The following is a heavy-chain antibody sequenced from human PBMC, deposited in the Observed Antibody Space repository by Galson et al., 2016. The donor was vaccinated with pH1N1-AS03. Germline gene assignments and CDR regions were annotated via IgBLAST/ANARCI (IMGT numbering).Heavy chain of an antibody. CDR1: GYSFTSYY. CDR3: ARQMWAGEGADDH. J-gene: IGHJ4*02. V-gene: IGHV1-46*01. D-gene: IGHD4/OR15-4a*01. CDR2: INLSGGTT. Sequence: SVKVSCKASGYSFTSYYMHWVRQAPGQGLEWVGIINLSGGTTRYAQRFQGRVTMTRDTSTSTVYMELNSLSSEDTAIYYCARQMWAGEGADDHWGQGTLVTVSS.